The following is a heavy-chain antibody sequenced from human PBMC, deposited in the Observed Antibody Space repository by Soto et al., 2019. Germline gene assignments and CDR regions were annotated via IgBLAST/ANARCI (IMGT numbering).Heavy chain of an antibody. CDR1: GFSLTTTRMG. CDR3: AHAGDYDLLSFDH. D-gene: IGHD4-17*01. V-gene: IGHV2-5*02. J-gene: IGHJ4*02. CDR2: IYWDDDQ. Sequence: QITLKESGPPLVIPAQTLTLTCAFSGFSLTTTRMGVAWIRQPPGKALEWLALIYWDDDQRYSPSLKDRLTISKDNSRSRVVLTISNMNPEDTGTYFCAHAGDYDLLSFDHWGPGTLVTVSS.